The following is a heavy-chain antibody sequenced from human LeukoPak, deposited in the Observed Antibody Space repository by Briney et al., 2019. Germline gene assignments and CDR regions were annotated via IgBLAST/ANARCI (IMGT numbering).Heavy chain of an antibody. V-gene: IGHV1-69*01. D-gene: IGHD1-26*01. J-gene: IGHJ4*02. CDR2: IIPIFGTA. Sequence: SVKVSCKASGGTFSSYAIRWVRQALGQGLEWMGGIIPIFGTANYAQKFQGRVTITADESTSTAYMELSSLRSEDTAVYYCARDSGSYSTPFDYWGQGTLVTVSS. CDR1: GGTFSSYA. CDR3: ARDSGSYSTPFDY.